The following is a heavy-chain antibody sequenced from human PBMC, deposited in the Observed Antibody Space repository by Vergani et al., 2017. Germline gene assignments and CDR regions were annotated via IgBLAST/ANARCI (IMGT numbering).Heavy chain of an antibody. Sequence: QVQLVQSGAEVQKPGASVKVSCKASGYTFTGYYMHWVRQAPGQGLEWMGWINPNSGGTNYAQKFQGRVTMTRDTSISTAYMELSRLRSDDTAVEYCARGLPGRVVVIRLKMDVWGKGTTVTVSS. CDR3: ARGLPGRVVVIRLKMDV. V-gene: IGHV1-2*02. CDR2: INPNSGGT. D-gene: IGHD3-22*01. CDR1: GYTFTGYY. J-gene: IGHJ6*04.